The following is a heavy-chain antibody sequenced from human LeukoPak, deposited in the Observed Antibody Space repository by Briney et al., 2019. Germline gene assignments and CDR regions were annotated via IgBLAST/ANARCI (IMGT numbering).Heavy chain of an antibody. J-gene: IGHJ4*02. V-gene: IGHV3-30-3*01. D-gene: IGHD3-3*01. Sequence: TGGSLRLSCAPSGVIFNNFAFHWVRQAPGKGLEWIAAVSYDGSNKYYADSVKGQFTISRDNTKNSLYLQMNSLRVEDTAVFYCARDQYDTWSRRGNFDSWGQGTLVIVSS. CDR1: GVIFNNFA. CDR2: VSYDGSNK. CDR3: ARDQYDTWSRRGNFDS.